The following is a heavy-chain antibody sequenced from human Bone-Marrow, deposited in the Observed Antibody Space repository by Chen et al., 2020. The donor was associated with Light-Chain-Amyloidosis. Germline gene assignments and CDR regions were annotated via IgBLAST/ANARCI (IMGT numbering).Heavy chain of an antibody. Sequence: EFQLVVSGGGLVQPGRSLRRPCAASAFTIVAYAMHWVREAPGKGLEWVSGIIEHRRSIGGADSVKRLLRISRGKAKNSRYLQKDRLRAEDTVLYDCATAIVPAAIGYFDCWGQGTLVTVS. CDR1: AFTIVAYA. V-gene: IGHV3-9*01. D-gene: IGHD2-2*02. CDR2: IIEHRRSI. J-gene: IGHJ4*02. CDR3: ATAIVPAAIGYFDC.